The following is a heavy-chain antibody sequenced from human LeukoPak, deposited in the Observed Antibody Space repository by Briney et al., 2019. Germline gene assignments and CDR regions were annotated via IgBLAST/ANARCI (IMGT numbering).Heavy chain of an antibody. V-gene: IGHV4-39*07. J-gene: IGHJ5*02. CDR3: ASRRGAITMIRGASRFDP. D-gene: IGHD3-10*01. CDR1: GGSISSSSYY. Sequence: PSETLSLICTVSGGSISSSSYYWGWIRQPPGKGLEWIGNIYYSGSTYYNPSLKSRVTISVDTSKNQFSLKLSSVTAADTAVYYCASRRGAITMIRGASRFDPWGQGTLVTVSS. CDR2: IYYSGST.